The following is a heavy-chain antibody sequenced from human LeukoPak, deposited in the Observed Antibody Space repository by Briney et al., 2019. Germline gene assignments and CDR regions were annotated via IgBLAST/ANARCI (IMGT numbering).Heavy chain of an antibody. Sequence: SSETLSLTCTVSGGSMSSSHWSWIRQSPGKGLEWIAYIHYTGSANYNPSLKSRVTISVDTSKNQFSLQLSSVTAADTAAYFCARQPSGTYSFDIWGQGTMVTVSS. J-gene: IGHJ3*02. V-gene: IGHV4-59*08. CDR1: GGSMSSSH. CDR2: IHYTGSA. CDR3: ARQPSGTYSFDI. D-gene: IGHD1-26*01.